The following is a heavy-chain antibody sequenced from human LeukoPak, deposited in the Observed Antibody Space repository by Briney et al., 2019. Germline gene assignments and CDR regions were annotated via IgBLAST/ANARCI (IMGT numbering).Heavy chain of an antibody. V-gene: IGHV4-39*01. CDR3: ARHKGDILTGYLFDY. Sequence: PSETLSLTCTVSGGSISSSSYYWGWIRQPPGKGLEWIGSIYYSGSTYYNPSLKSRVTISVDTSKNQFSLKLGSVTAADTAVYYCARHKGDILTGYLFDYWGQGTLVTVSS. CDR1: GGSISSSSYY. CDR2: IYYSGST. J-gene: IGHJ4*02. D-gene: IGHD3-9*01.